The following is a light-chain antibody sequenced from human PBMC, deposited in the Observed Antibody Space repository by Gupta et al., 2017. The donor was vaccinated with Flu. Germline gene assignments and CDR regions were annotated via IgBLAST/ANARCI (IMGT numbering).Light chain of an antibody. CDR3: KSYDGSNCV. V-gene: IGLV6-57*03. J-gene: IGLJ2*01. Sequence: NFMLTHTHALSESPGKTVTISCTRSSGSIASNYVQWYQQRPGSAPTTVIYDVNQRPSGVPDRFSDSIYSYSTSVSIASYGLKTEDDSYSYCKSYDGSNCVFGGGTKMTVL. CDR2: DVN. CDR1: SGSIASNY.